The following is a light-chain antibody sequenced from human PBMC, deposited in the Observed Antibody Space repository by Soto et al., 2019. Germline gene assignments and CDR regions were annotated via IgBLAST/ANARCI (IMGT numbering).Light chain of an antibody. J-gene: IGLJ2*01. CDR1: SSDVGGYNY. Sequence: QSVLTQPASVSGCPGQSITISCTGTSSDVGGYNYVSWYQQHPGKAPKLMIYEVSNRPSGVSSRFSGSKSGNTASLTISGLQAEDEADYYCSSYTSSSTLAVFGGGTKVTVL. CDR3: SSYTSSSTLAV. CDR2: EVS. V-gene: IGLV2-14*01.